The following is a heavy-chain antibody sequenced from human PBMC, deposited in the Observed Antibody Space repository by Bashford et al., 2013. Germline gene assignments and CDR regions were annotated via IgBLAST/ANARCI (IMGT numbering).Heavy chain of an antibody. D-gene: IGHD2-2*01. V-gene: IGHV1-8*01. CDR1: GYTFTSYD. J-gene: IGHJ4*02. CDR2: MNPNSGNT. CDR3: ARGTSLDY. Sequence: ASVKGLPARASGYTFTSYDINWVRQATGQGLEWMGWMNPNSGNTGYAQKFQGRVTMTRNTSISTAYMELSSLRSEDTAVYYCARGTSLDYWGQGTLVTVSS.